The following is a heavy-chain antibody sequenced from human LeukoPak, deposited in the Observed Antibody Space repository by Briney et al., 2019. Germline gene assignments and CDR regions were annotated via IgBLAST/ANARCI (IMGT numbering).Heavy chain of an antibody. V-gene: IGHV4-34*01. Sequence: PSETLSLTCAVYGGSFSGYYWSWIRQPSGKGLEWIGEINHSGSTNYNPSLKSRVTISVDTSKNQFSLKLSSVTAADTAVYYCALGRATLSSPFDYWGQGTLVTVSS. CDR1: GGSFSGYY. CDR2: INHSGST. J-gene: IGHJ4*02. CDR3: ALGRATLSSPFDY. D-gene: IGHD2/OR15-2a*01.